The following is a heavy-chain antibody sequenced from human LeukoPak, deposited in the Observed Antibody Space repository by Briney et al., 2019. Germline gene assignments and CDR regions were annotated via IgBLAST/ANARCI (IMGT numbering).Heavy chain of an antibody. D-gene: IGHD2-15*01. CDR3: ANERVNVDSVAYSGPPTV. V-gene: IGHV3-7*01. CDR2: IQQDGSEK. J-gene: IGHJ4*02. CDR1: GFTLSSYW. Sequence: GGSLRLSCAGSGFTLSSYWMSWVRQAPGKGLEWVAKIQQDGSEKYYVDSVKGRFTISRDNAKNSLYLQMNSLRAEDTAVYYCANERVNVDSVAYSGPPTVWGQRIMVTVSS.